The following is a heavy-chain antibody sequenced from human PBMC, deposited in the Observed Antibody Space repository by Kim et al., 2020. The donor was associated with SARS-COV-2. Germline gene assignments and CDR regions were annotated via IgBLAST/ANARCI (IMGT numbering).Heavy chain of an antibody. V-gene: IGHV3-74*01. CDR3: ARGAYSSGWWYFDF. D-gene: IGHD6-19*01. J-gene: IGHJ4*02. Sequence: YADSVKGRFTISRDNAKNALYLQMNSLRVEDTAVYYCARGAYSSGWWYFDFWGQGTLVTVSS.